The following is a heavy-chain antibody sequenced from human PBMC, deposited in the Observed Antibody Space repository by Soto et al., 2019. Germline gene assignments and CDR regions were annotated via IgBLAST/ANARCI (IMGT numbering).Heavy chain of an antibody. CDR1: EFTFSNYA. D-gene: IGHD3-22*01. J-gene: IGHJ4*02. CDR2: ISYGGGTT. Sequence: GESLKISCAASEFTFSNYAMSWVRQAPGKGLEWVSAISYGGGTTYYADSVKGRFTISRGNSKNTLYLQMNSLRAEDTAVYYCAKNPGYYYDSTGYHFEYWGQGTLVTVSS. V-gene: IGHV3-23*01. CDR3: AKNPGYYYDSTGYHFEY.